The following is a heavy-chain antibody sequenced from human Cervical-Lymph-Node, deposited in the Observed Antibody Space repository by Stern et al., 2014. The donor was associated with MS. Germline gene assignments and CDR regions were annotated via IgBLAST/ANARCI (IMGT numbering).Heavy chain of an antibody. V-gene: IGHV3-23*04. J-gene: IGHJ6*02. CDR1: GFTFSNYA. CDR3: ASQTNHYLDYYGMDV. Sequence: VQLVESGGGLVQPGGSLRLSCAASGFTFSNYAMNWVRQAPGKGLEGVSSISGLGGGTYYTDSVEGRFTISRDNSKNTLYLQINSLRAEDTAVYYCASQTNHYLDYYGMDVWGQGTTVTVSS. CDR2: ISGLGGGT. D-gene: IGHD1-1*01.